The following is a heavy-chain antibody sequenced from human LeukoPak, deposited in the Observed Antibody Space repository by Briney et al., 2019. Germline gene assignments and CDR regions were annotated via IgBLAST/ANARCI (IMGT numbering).Heavy chain of an antibody. CDR1: GYTFTGYY. Sequence: ASVKVSCKGSGYTFTGYYMQWVRQAPGQELEWMGWINPNSGGTNYAQKFQGWVTMTRDTSISTAYMELSRLRSDDTAVYYCARDLATTGFDYWGLRTLVTVSS. V-gene: IGHV1-2*04. D-gene: IGHD5-12*01. J-gene: IGHJ4*02. CDR3: ARDLATTGFDY. CDR2: INPNSGGT.